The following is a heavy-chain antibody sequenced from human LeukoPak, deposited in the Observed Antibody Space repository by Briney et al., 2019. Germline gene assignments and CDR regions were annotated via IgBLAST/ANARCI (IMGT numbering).Heavy chain of an antibody. D-gene: IGHD6-19*01. Sequence: SETLSLTCTVSGGSISSSNYYWGWIRQPPGKGLEWIGSIYYSGSTYYNPSLKSRVTISVDTSKNQFSLKLSSVTAADTAVYYCARQDGGQWLVRPHIDYWGQGTLVTVSS. CDR1: GGSISSSNYY. CDR2: IYYSGST. V-gene: IGHV4-39*01. J-gene: IGHJ4*02. CDR3: ARQDGGQWLVRPHIDY.